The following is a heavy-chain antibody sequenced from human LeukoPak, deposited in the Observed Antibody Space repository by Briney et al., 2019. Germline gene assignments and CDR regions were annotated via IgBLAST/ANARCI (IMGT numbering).Heavy chain of an antibody. CDR2: INPNSGGT. CDR3: ASPDLNYYDSSGYYYKYGMDV. CDR1: GYTFTGYY. Sequence: ASVTVSCKASGYTFTGYYMHWVRQAPGQGLEWMGRINPNSGGTNYAQKFQGRVTMTRDTSISTAYMELSRLRSDDTAVYYCASPDLNYYDSSGYYYKYGMDVWGQGTTVTVSS. D-gene: IGHD3-22*01. V-gene: IGHV1-2*06. J-gene: IGHJ6*02.